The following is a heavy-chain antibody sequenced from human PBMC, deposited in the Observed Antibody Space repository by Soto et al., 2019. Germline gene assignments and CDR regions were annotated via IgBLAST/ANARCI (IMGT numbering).Heavy chain of an antibody. CDR2: IYYSGST. Sequence: QVQLQESGPGLVKPSQTLSLTCTVSGGSISSGDYYWSWIRQPPGKGLEWIGYIYYSGSTYYNPSRKSRVTRSVDTSKNHFSLKLSSVTAADTAVYYCARVDDGSGEVYFDYWGQGTLVTVSS. V-gene: IGHV4-30-4*01. D-gene: IGHD3-10*01. CDR3: ARVDDGSGEVYFDY. J-gene: IGHJ4*02. CDR1: GGSISSGDYY.